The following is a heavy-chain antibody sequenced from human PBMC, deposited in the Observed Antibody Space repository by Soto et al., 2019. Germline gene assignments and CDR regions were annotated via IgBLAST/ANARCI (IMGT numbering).Heavy chain of an antibody. V-gene: IGHV4-30-4*01. J-gene: IGHJ6*02. CDR3: ARDQYGVVVPSGPEGMDV. Sequence: SETLSLTCTVSGGSISSGDYYWSWIRQPPGKGLEWIGYIYYSGSTYYNPSLKSRVTISVDTSKNQFSLKLSSVTAADTAVYYCARDQYGVVVPSGPEGMDVWGQGTTVTVSS. CDR2: IYYSGST. D-gene: IGHD2-2*01. CDR1: GGSISSGDYY.